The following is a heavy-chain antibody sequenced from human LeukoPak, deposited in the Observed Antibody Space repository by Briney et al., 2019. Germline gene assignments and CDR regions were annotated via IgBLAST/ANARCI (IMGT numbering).Heavy chain of an antibody. V-gene: IGHV4-59*08. CDR1: GGSISSYY. CDR2: IYYSGST. Sequence: SETLSLTCTVPGGSISSYYWSWIRQPPGKGLEWIGYIYYSGSTNYNPSLKSRVTISVDTSKNQFSLKLSSVTAADTAVYYCARRWEDYDSSGYLNWFDPWGQGTLVTVSS. J-gene: IGHJ5*02. D-gene: IGHD3-22*01. CDR3: ARRWEDYDSSGYLNWFDP.